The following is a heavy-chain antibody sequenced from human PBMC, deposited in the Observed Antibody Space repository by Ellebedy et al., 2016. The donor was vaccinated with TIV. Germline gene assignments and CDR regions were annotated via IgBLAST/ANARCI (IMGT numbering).Heavy chain of an antibody. Sequence: GESLKISXEGSGFPFSSYWMHWVRQVPGKGLEWVSIITSDGSTTHYADSVKGRFTISRDNAKNTLFLQMNSLRVEHTAVFYCASLESYGFDQWGQGTLVTVSS. D-gene: IGHD3-16*01. CDR2: ITSDGSTT. CDR3: ASLESYGFDQ. J-gene: IGHJ4*02. CDR1: GFPFSSYW. V-gene: IGHV3-74*01.